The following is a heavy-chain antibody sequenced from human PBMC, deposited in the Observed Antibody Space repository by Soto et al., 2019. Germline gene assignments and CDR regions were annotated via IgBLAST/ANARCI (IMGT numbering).Heavy chain of an antibody. CDR2: MFYSGLT. CDR3: APLSVSLSGPYGIHV. J-gene: IGHJ6*02. Sequence: SETLSLTCSFSGYSVTSSDYYWAWIRQPPGKGLGWIGSMFYSGLTYYNPSLKSRVTLSVDTSKNQFSVRLNSVTAADTAVYYCAPLSVSLSGPYGIHVWGQGTTVTSP. CDR1: GYSVTSSDYY. D-gene: IGHD2-15*01. V-gene: IGHV4-39*01.